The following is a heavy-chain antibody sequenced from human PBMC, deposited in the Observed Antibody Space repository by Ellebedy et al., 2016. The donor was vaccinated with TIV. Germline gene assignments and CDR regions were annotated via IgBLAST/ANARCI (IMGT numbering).Heavy chain of an antibody. D-gene: IGHD3-16*01. Sequence: MPSETLSLTCGIYGASLSGHYWSWIRQSPGKGLQWIGDIQDSGSTNYNPSLKSRITISIDTSRNQFSLKVNFVTAADTAVYYCASHRGNTFGPYDYWGQGTLVTVSP. V-gene: IGHV4-34*01. CDR1: GASLSGHY. CDR2: IQDSGST. J-gene: IGHJ4*02. CDR3: ASHRGNTFGPYDY.